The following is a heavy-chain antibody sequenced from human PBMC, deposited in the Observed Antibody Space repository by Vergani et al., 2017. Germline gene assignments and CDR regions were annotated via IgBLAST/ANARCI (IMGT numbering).Heavy chain of an antibody. CDR2: ISGSGGST. CDR3: SKDEVEGYFDY. CDR1: GFTFSSYA. V-gene: IGHV3-23*01. Sequence: VQLLVSGGGLVQPGGSLRLSCAASGFTFSSYAMSWVRQAPGKGMEWVSAISGSGGSTYYADSGKGRFTISRDNSKNTLYLQMNSLRAEDTAVYYCSKDEVEGYFDYWGQGTLVTVSS. D-gene: IGHD2-2*01. J-gene: IGHJ4*02.